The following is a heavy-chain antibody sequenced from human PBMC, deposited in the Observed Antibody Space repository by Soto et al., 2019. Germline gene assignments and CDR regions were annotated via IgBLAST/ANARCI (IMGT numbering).Heavy chain of an antibody. CDR3: ARAVGYYDSRWYYFDY. Sequence: GGSLRLSCAASGFTFSSYGMHWVRQAPGKGLEWVAVIWYDGSNKYYADSVKGRFTISRDNSKNTLYLQMNSLRAEDTAVYYCARAVGYYDSRWYYFDYWGQGTLVTVSS. V-gene: IGHV3-33*01. CDR1: GFTFSSYG. J-gene: IGHJ4*02. CDR2: IWYDGSNK. D-gene: IGHD3-22*01.